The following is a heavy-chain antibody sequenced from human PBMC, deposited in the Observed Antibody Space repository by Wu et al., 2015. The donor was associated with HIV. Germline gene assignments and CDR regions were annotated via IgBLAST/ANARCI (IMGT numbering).Heavy chain of an antibody. V-gene: IGHV1-69*05. J-gene: IGHJ6*02. Sequence: QVQLVQSGAEVKKPGSSVKVSCTGSGGTFSSYVTAWVRQAPGQGLEWMGGIIPLFRTANYSPKFQGRLTITTDESTSTAYMELSSLRSEDTAVYYCGGMTSYYYGMDVWGQGTTVTVSS. CDR2: IIPLFRTA. D-gene: IGHD3-16*01. CDR1: GGTFSSYV. CDR3: GGMTSYYYGMDV.